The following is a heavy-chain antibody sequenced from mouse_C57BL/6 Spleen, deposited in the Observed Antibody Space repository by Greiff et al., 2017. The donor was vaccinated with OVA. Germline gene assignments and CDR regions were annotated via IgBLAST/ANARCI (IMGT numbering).Heavy chain of an antibody. CDR3: ARGALGYYYGSSYDYAMDY. CDR1: GYTFTTYP. D-gene: IGHD1-1*01. V-gene: IGHV1-47*01. Sequence: VHLVESGAELVKPGASVKMSCKASGYTFTTYPIEWMKQNHGKSLEWIGNFHPYNDDTKYNEKFKGKATLTVEKSSSTVYLELSRLTSDDSAVYYCARGALGYYYGSSYDYAMDYWGQGTSVTVSS. CDR2: FHPYNDDT. J-gene: IGHJ4*01.